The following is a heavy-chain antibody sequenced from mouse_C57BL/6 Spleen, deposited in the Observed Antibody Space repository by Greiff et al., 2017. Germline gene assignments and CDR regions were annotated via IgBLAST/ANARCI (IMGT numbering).Heavy chain of an antibody. V-gene: IGHV1-15*01. D-gene: IGHD1-1*01. CDR2: IDPEAGGT. Sequence: VPLQQPGAELVRPGASVTLSCKASGYTFTDYEMHWVKQTPVHGLEWIGAIDPEAGGTAYNQKFKGKAILTADKYSSTAYMELRSLTSEDSAVYYCTRGLQRAMDYWGQGTSVTVSS. CDR3: TRGLQRAMDY. CDR1: GYTFTDYE. J-gene: IGHJ4*01.